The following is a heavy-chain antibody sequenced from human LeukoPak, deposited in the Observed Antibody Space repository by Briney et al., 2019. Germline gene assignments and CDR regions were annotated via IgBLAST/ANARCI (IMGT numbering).Heavy chain of an antibody. Sequence: GGSLRLSCAASGFTFSSYAMSWVRQAPGKGLEWVSGLSTSGGSTYYADSVKGRFTISRDNSKNTLHLQMNSLRAEDTAVYYCAKDRSGWYYFDYWGQGTLVTVSS. CDR1: GFTFSSYA. D-gene: IGHD6-19*01. V-gene: IGHV3-23*01. CDR2: LSTSGGST. CDR3: AKDRSGWYYFDY. J-gene: IGHJ4*02.